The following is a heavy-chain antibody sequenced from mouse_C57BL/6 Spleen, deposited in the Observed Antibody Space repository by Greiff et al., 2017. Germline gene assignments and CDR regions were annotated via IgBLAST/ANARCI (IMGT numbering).Heavy chain of an antibody. Sequence: VQRVESGPELVKPGASVKISCKASGYAFSSSWMNWVKQRPGKGLEWIGRIYPGDGDTNYNGKFKGKATLTANKSSSTAYMQLSSLTSEDSAVYFCARSGRSYYGSSYENYFDYWGQGTTLTVSS. J-gene: IGHJ2*01. CDR2: IYPGDGDT. V-gene: IGHV1-82*01. CDR1: GYAFSSSW. D-gene: IGHD1-1*01. CDR3: ARSGRSYYGSSYENYFDY.